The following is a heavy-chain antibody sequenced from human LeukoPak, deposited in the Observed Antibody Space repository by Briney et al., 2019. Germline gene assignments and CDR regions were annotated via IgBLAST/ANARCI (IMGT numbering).Heavy chain of an antibody. CDR2: INHSGST. Sequence: PSETLSLTCTVSGGSISSGSYYWSWIRQPPGNGLEWIGEINHSGSTNYNPSLKSRVTISVDTSKNQFSLKLSSVTAADTAVYYCARGRYYDSSGWWDYYYYMDVWGKGTTVTVSS. CDR1: GGSISSGSYY. CDR3: ARGRYYDSSGWWDYYYYMDV. D-gene: IGHD3-22*01. J-gene: IGHJ6*03. V-gene: IGHV4-39*07.